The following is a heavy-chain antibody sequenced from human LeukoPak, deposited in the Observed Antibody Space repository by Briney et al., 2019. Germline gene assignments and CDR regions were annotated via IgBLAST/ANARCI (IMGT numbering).Heavy chain of an antibody. J-gene: IGHJ4*02. CDR2: IYHSGST. V-gene: IGHV4-30-2*01. D-gene: IGHD7-27*01. Sequence: SETLSLTCTVSGGSISSGGYYWSWIRQPPGKGLEWIGYIYHSGSTYYNPSLKSRVTISVDRSKNQFSLKLSSVTAADTAVYYCAREGTGIKSYDYWGQGTLVTVSS. CDR3: AREGTGIKSYDY. CDR1: GGSISSGGYY.